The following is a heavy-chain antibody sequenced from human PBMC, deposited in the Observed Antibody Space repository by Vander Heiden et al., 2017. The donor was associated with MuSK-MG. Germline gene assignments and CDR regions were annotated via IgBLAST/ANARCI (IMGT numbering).Heavy chain of an antibody. CDR2: MDPSSDDT. CDR1: GYTFTRYD. V-gene: IGHV1-8*01. CDR3: ARRNRGTSRRWFDP. Sequence: QVQLVQSGAEVKKPGASVKVSCKASGYTFTRYDLSWVRQATGQGLEWRGWMDPSSDDTGYAQKFQGRVTMTRDTSISTAYMERSNWISEDTAVYYCARRNRGTSRRWFDPWGQGTLVIVSS. D-gene: IGHD6-6*01. J-gene: IGHJ5*02.